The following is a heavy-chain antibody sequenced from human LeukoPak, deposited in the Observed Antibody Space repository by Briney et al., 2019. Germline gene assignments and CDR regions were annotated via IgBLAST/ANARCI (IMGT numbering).Heavy chain of an antibody. CDR3: AXXXXXXXILTGCWFDP. CDR2: IIPIFGTA. D-gene: IGHD3-9*01. Sequence: SVKVSCKASGGTFSSYAISWVRQAPGQGLEWMGGIIPIFGTANYAQKFQGRVTITADESTSTAYMELSSLRSEDTAVYYCAXXXXXXXILTGCWFDPWGQGTLVTVSS. CDR1: GGTFSSYA. J-gene: IGHJ5*02. V-gene: IGHV1-69*01.